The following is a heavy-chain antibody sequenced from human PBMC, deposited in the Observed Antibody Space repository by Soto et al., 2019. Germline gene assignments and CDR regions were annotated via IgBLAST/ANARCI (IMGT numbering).Heavy chain of an antibody. V-gene: IGHV4-39*01. Sequence: QLQLQESGPGLVKPSETLSLTCTVSGGSISSSSYYWGWIRQSPGKGLEWIGNIYYSGSTYYNPSLKSRVTISVDTSKNQFSLKLSSVTAADTAVYYCARLGGSSPFVYWGQGTLVTVSS. J-gene: IGHJ4*02. CDR2: IYYSGST. CDR3: ARLGGSSPFVY. D-gene: IGHD1-26*01. CDR1: GGSISSSSYY.